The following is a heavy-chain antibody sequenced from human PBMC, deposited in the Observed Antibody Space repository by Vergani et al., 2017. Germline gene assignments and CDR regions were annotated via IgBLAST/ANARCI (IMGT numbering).Heavy chain of an antibody. D-gene: IGHD2-15*01. J-gene: IGHJ5*02. CDR3: ARLGYCSGGSCVGGYWFDP. V-gene: IGHV4-59*01. Sequence: QVQLQESGPGLVKPSETLSLTCTVSGGSISSYYWSWIRQPPGKGLEWIGYIYYSGSTNYNPSLKSRVTISVDTSKNQFSLKLSSVTAADTAVYYCARLGYCSGGSCVGGYWFDPWGQGTLVTVSS. CDR1: GGSISSYY. CDR2: IYYSGST.